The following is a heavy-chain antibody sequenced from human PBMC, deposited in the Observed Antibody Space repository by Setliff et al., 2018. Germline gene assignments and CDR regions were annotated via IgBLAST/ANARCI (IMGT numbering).Heavy chain of an antibody. CDR3: TRVWSMVSDSYYFYMDV. D-gene: IGHD2-8*02. CDR2: ISYDGSNK. J-gene: IGHJ6*03. V-gene: IGHV3-30*07. Sequence: LRLSCADSGFTFSTYAMHWVRQAPGKGLEWVAFISYDGSNKYYADSVKGRFTISRDNAKNTLYLQMNSLRAEDTAVYFCTRVWSMVSDSYYFYMDVWGKGTTVTVSS. CDR1: GFTFSTYA.